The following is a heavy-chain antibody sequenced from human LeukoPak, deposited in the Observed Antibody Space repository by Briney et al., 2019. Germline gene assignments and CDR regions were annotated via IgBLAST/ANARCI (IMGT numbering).Heavy chain of an antibody. V-gene: IGHV3-23*01. CDR2: ISGSGGST. Sequence: PGGSLRLSCAASGVTLSNYGMSGVRQAPGKGVEWVAGISGSGGSTNYADSVKGRLTISRENPKKTLHLQIKRQRAEDTAVYFCAKRGVVIRVILVGFHKEAYYFDSWGQGALVTVSS. J-gene: IGHJ4*02. CDR3: AKRGVVIRVILVGFHKEAYYFDS. CDR1: GVTLSNYG. D-gene: IGHD3-22*01.